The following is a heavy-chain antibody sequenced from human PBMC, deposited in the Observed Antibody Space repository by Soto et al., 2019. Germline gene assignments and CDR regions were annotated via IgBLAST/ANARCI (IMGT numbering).Heavy chain of an antibody. V-gene: IGHV4-30-2*01. CDR1: GGSISSGGYS. D-gene: IGHD3-3*01. J-gene: IGHJ3*02. CDR2: IYHSGST. CDR3: ARVCQRDFMNGFDI. Sequence: TLSLPCAVSGGSISSGGYSWSCIRQPPGTGLEWIGSIYHSGSTYYNPSLKSRVTISVDRSKNQFSLKLSSVTAADTAVYYCARVCQRDFMNGFDIWGQGTMVTVSS.